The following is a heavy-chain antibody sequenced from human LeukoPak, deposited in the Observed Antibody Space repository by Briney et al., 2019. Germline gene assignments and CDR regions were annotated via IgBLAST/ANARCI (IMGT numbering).Heavy chain of an antibody. D-gene: IGHD6-13*01. CDR3: ARVSEVSIAAAPYAFDI. J-gene: IGHJ3*02. V-gene: IGHV3-21*01. CDR1: GFTLMNAW. Sequence: GGSLRLSCAASGFTLMNAWMTWVRQAPGKGLEWVSSISSSSSYIYYADSVKGRFTISRDNAKNSLYLQMNSLRAEDTAVYYCARVSEVSIAAAPYAFDIWGQGTMVTVSS. CDR2: ISSSSSYI.